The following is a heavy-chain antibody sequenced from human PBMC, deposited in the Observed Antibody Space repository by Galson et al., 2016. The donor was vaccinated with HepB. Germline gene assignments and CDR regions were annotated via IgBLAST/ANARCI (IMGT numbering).Heavy chain of an antibody. CDR2: FDPEDAEI. CDR3: ATDIFTGYYSFDF. J-gene: IGHJ4*02. Sequence: SVKVSCKVSGYTLTELSMHWVRQAPGKGLEWMGGFDPEDAEIIYAQKFQGRVTMTEDTSTDTAYLELSSLRSEDTAVYYCATDIFTGYYSFDFWGQGTPVTVSS. CDR1: GYTLTELS. D-gene: IGHD3-9*01. V-gene: IGHV1-24*01.